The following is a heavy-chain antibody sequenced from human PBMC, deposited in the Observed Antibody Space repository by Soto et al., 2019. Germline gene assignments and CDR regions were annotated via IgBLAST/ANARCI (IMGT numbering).Heavy chain of an antibody. CDR3: AREGLVPAATPWFDY. CDR2: ISYDGSNK. D-gene: IGHD2-2*02. CDR1: GFTFSSYA. V-gene: IGHV3-30-3*01. J-gene: IGHJ4*02. Sequence: QVQLVESGGGVVQPGRSLRLSCAASGFTFSSYAMHWVRQAPGKGLEWVAVISYDGSNKYYADSVKGRFTNSRDNSKNTLYLQMNSLRAEDTAVYYCAREGLVPAATPWFDYWGQGTLVTVSS.